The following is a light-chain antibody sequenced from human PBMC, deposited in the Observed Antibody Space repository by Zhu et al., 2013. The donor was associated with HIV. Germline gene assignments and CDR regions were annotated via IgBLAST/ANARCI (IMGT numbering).Light chain of an antibody. CDR1: QSISKD. V-gene: IGKV3D-15*01. CDR2: GAS. Sequence: EILMTQSPATLSVSPGGRATLSCRASQSISKDLAWYQQRRGQAPRLLIYGASTRATGIPARFSGSGSGTEFTLSISRLEPEDFAVYYCQQYDRSPLTFGGGTTVEIK. J-gene: IGKJ4*01. CDR3: QQYDRSPLT.